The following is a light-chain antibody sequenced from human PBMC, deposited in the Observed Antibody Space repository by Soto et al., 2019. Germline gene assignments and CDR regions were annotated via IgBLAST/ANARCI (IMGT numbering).Light chain of an antibody. Sequence: QSALTQPASVSGSPGQSVTISCTGTSSDVGNYNHVSWYQQHPGKAPKLMIYEATQRPSGVSNRFSASKSGNTASLTISGLQAEDESDYYCCSYAGSQTWVFGGGTKLTVL. CDR2: EAT. V-gene: IGLV2-23*01. CDR1: SSDVGNYNH. CDR3: CSYAGSQTWV. J-gene: IGLJ3*02.